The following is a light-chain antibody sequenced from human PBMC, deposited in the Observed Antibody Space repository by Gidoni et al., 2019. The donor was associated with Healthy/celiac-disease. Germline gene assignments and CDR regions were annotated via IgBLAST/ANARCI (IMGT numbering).Light chain of an antibody. V-gene: IGKV4-1*01. J-gene: IGKJ4*01. CDR2: WAA. CDR1: QSVLYSSNNKNY. Sequence: DIVLTLSPDSLAVSLGERATINCKNSQSVLYSSNNKNYVAWYQQKPGQPPKLLIYWAATRESGVPDRCSGSGSGTDFTLTISSLQAEDVAVYYCQQYYSTPPTFGGGTKVEIK. CDR3: QQYYSTPPT.